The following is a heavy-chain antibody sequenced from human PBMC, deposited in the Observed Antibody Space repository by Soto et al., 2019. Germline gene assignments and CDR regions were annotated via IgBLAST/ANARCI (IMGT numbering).Heavy chain of an antibody. CDR3: ARDIEARNFLPNRWFDP. J-gene: IGHJ5*02. D-gene: IGHD6-6*01. Sequence: SVKVSCKASGGTFSSYTISWVRQAPGQGLEWMGRIIPILGIANYAQKFQGRVTITADKSTSTAYMELSSLRSEDTAVYYCARDIEARNFLPNRWFDPWGQGTLVTAPQ. CDR1: GGTFSSYT. V-gene: IGHV1-69*04. CDR2: IIPILGIA.